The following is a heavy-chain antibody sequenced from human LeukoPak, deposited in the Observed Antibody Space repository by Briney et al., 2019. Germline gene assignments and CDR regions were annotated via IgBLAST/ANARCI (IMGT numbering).Heavy chain of an antibody. V-gene: IGHV3-48*03. CDR1: GFTFSSYE. J-gene: IGHJ6*04. D-gene: IGHD3-10*02. Sequence: GSVRLSCAASGFTFSSYEMNWVRQAPGKGLEWVSYISSSGSTIYYADSVKGRFTISRDNAKNSLYLQMNSLRAEDTAVYYCAELGITMIGGVWGKGTTVTISS. CDR2: ISSSGSTI. CDR3: AELGITMIGGV.